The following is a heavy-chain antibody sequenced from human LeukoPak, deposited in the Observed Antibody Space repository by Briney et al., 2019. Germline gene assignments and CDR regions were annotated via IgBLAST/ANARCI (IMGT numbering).Heavy chain of an antibody. J-gene: IGHJ5*02. D-gene: IGHD3-22*01. CDR1: GGSISSYS. CDR3: ARESKSYDGSGYYHDP. V-gene: IGHV4-4*07. Sequence: SETLSLTCTVSGGSISSYSWTWIRQPAGKGLEWIGRIYTSGSTDYNPSLKSRVTMSVDTSKNQFSLKLYSVTAADTAVYYCARESKSYDGSGYYHDPWGQGTLVTVSS. CDR2: IYTSGST.